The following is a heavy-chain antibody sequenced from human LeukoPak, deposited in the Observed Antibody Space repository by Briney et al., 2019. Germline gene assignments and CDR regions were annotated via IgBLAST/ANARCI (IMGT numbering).Heavy chain of an antibody. CDR1: GFTFSSYS. J-gene: IGHJ4*02. D-gene: IGHD4-11*01. Sequence: GGSLRLSRAASGFTFSSYSMNWVRQAPGKGLEWVSSISSSSSYIYYADSVKGRFTISRDNAKNSLYLQMNSLRAEDTAVYYCAKKSTTVITYYFDYWGQGTLVTVSS. CDR3: AKKSTTVITYYFDY. CDR2: ISSSSSYI. V-gene: IGHV3-21*04.